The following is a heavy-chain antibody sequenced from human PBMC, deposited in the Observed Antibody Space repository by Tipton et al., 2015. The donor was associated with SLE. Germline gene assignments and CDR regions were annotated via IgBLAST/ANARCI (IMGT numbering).Heavy chain of an antibody. J-gene: IGHJ1*01. Sequence: SGFTFSSYGMHWVRQAPGKGLEWVAVIWYDGSNKYYADSVKGRFTISRDNSKNTLYLQMNSLRAEDTAVYYCARGYSSGYPESFQPWGQGPLVPVSS. D-gene: IGHD3-22*01. V-gene: IGHV3-33*01. CDR1: GFTFSSYG. CDR2: IWYDGSNK. CDR3: ARGYSSGYPESFQP.